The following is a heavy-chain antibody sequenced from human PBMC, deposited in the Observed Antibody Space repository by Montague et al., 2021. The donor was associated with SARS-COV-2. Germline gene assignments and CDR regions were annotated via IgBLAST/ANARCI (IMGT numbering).Heavy chain of an antibody. CDR1: GYTFTSYD. Sequence: SVKVSCKASGYTFTSYDINWVQQAAGQGLEWMGWMNPNSGNTGYAQKLQGRVTMTRDTSMNTAYMELSSLRSEDTAVYYCARASLVRGVIITRVRYSYYMDVWGKGTTVTVPS. D-gene: IGHD3-10*01. J-gene: IGHJ6*03. CDR3: ARASLVRGVIITRVRYSYYMDV. CDR2: MNPNSGNT. V-gene: IGHV1-8*01.